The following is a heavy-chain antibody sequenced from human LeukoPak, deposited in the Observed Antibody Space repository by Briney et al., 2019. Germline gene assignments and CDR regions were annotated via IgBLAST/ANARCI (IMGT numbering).Heavy chain of an antibody. CDR3: ARGGLGNFD. V-gene: IGHV3-7*01. Sequence: GGSLRLSCAASGLTFSIHWMNWVRQAPGKGLECVANINQDGSDKYYVDSVKGRFTISRDNTKNSLYLQMNSLRAEDTAVYYCARGGLGNFDWGQGTLVTVSS. J-gene: IGHJ4*02. D-gene: IGHD4-23*01. CDR1: GLTFSIHW. CDR2: INQDGSDK.